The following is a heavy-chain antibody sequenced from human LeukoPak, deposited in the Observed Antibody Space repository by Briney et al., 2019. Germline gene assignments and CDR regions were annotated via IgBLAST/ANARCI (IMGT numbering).Heavy chain of an antibody. D-gene: IGHD3-9*01. CDR3: ARGLRYFDWLFRDAFDI. CDR1: EFSVGSNY. Sequence: PGGSLRLSCAASEFSVGSNYMTWVRQAPGKGLEWVSVIYSGGSTYYADSVKGRFTISRDNSKNTLYLQMNSLRAEDTAVYYCARGLRYFDWLFRDAFDIWGQGTMVTVSS. V-gene: IGHV3-66*01. CDR2: IYSGGST. J-gene: IGHJ3*02.